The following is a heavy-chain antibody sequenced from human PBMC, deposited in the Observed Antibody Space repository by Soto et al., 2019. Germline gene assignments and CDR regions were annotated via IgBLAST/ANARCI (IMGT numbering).Heavy chain of an antibody. CDR2: ISTLKGNT. J-gene: IGHJ4*02. D-gene: IGHD6-25*01. Sequence: QVQLVQSGAEVKKPGASVKVSCKASGYTFTNYVIHWVRQAPGQGLEWMGWISTLKGNTKYAQKVQGRVSVTTDTSTNTVYMELSGLRYDDTALYYCARSGEHPFDFWGQGTLVTVSS. V-gene: IGHV1-18*01. CDR1: GYTFTNYV. CDR3: ARSGEHPFDF.